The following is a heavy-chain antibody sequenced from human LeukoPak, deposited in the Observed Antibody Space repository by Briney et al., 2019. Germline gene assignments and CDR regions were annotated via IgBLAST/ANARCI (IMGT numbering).Heavy chain of an antibody. CDR1: GFTFSGYW. CDR2: IKQDGGET. V-gene: IGHV3-7*03. J-gene: IGHJ4*02. D-gene: IGHD3-16*02. Sequence: GGSLRLSCAASGFTFSGYWMSWVRQAPGKGLEWVANIKQDGGETYFADSVKGRFIISRDNSKNSLYLQMNSLRAEDTAVYYCAKDIVGSPRDWGQGTLVTVSS. CDR3: AKDIVGSPRD.